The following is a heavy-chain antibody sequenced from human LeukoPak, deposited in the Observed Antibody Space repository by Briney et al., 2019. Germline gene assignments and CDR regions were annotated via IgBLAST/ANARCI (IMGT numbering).Heavy chain of an antibody. CDR1: GFTFSSYA. V-gene: IGHV3-30-3*01. J-gene: IGHJ4*02. CDR2: ISYDGSNK. CDR3: ASQGVPIVVVSPFGY. Sequence: GRSLRLSCAASGFTFSSYAMHWVRQAPGKGLEWVAVISYDGSNKYYADSAKGRFTISRDNSKNTLYLQMNSLRAEDTAVYYCASQGVPIVVVSPFGYWGQGTLVTVSS. D-gene: IGHD3-22*01.